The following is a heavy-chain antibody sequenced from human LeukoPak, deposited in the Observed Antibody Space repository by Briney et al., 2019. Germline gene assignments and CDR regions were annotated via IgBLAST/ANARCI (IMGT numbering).Heavy chain of an antibody. CDR1: GGSINSYY. J-gene: IGHJ4*02. D-gene: IGHD6-19*01. CDR3: ARVSSGWSYYFDY. Sequence: SETLSPTCTVSGGSINSYYWSWIRQPAGKGLEWIGRIYSSGATNYNPSLKSRVTMSVDTSKNQFSLKLNSVTAADTAVYFCARVSSGWSYYFDYWGQGTLVTVSS. V-gene: IGHV4-4*07. CDR2: IYSSGAT.